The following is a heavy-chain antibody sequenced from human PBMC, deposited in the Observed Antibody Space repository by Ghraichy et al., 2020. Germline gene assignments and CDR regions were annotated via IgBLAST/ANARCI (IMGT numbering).Heavy chain of an antibody. V-gene: IGHV3-7*01. J-gene: IGHJ4*02. CDR1: GFTFSYSW. CDR2: ISPAGGDI. Sequence: GGSLRLSCAASGFTFSYSWMAWVRQTPGMGLERVATISPAGGDIFYGDSVKGRFSMSRDNAENSLYLQMNSLRADDTAVYYCTRDRGYDSYDSWGQGTLVTVSS. CDR3: TRDRGYDSYDS. D-gene: IGHD5-18*01.